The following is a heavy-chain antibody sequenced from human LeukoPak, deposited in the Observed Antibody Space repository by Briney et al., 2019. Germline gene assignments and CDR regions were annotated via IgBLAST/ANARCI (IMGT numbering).Heavy chain of an antibody. J-gene: IGHJ3*02. V-gene: IGHV3-21*06. CDR3: ARDRIIYGDYGDAFDI. D-gene: IGHD4-17*01. CDR2: ISSSYSYI. Sequence: GGSLRLSCAASGFTFSSYSMNWVRQAPGKGLEWVSSISSSYSYIYYADSVKGRFTISRDNAKNSLYLQMKSLRAEDTAVYYCARDRIIYGDYGDAFDIWGQGTMVTVSS. CDR1: GFTFSSYS.